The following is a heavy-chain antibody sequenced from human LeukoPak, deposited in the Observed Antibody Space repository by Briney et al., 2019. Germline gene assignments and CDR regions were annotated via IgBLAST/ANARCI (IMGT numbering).Heavy chain of an antibody. Sequence: SETLSLTCTVSGDSISSYYWGWIRQPPGKGLEWIGSIYYSGSTYYNPSLKSRVTISVDTSKNQFSLKLSSVTAADTAVYYCARHFSDIVVVPAAIDYWGQGTLVTVSS. V-gene: IGHV4-39*01. CDR2: IYYSGST. D-gene: IGHD2-2*01. J-gene: IGHJ4*02. CDR3: ARHFSDIVVVPAAIDY. CDR1: GDSISSYY.